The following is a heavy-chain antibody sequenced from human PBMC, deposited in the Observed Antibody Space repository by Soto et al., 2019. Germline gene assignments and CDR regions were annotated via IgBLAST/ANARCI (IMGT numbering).Heavy chain of an antibody. CDR1: GLTFTRSG. Sequence: QVQLVESGGGVVQSGTSLRLSCAASGLTFTRSGMHWVRQAPGKGLEWVAVIWYDGTSKYYGDSVKGRFTTSRDNSKNTLYFQMTSLQDEDTAVYYCVRDLSRYENYKNDALHIRGQATMVTVSS. V-gene: IGHV3-33*01. CDR3: VRDLSRYENYKNDALHI. D-gene: IGHD3-10*01. CDR2: IWYDGTSK. J-gene: IGHJ3*02.